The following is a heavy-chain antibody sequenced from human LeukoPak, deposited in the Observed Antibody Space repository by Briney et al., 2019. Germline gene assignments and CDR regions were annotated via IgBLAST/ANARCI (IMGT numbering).Heavy chain of an antibody. CDR2: IIPIFGTA. J-gene: IGHJ6*03. CDR3: ARHYGDYYYYYMDV. V-gene: IGHV1-69*13. CDR1: GGTFSSYA. Sequence: ASVKVSCKASGGTFSSYAISWVRQAPGQGLEWMGGIIPIFGTANYAQKFQGRVTITADESTSTAYMELSSLRSEDTAVYYCARHYGDYYYYYMDVWGKGTTVTVSS. D-gene: IGHD4-17*01.